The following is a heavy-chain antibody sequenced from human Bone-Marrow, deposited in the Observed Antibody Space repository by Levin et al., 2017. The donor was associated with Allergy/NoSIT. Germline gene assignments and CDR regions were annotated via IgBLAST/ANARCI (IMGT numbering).Heavy chain of an antibody. V-gene: IGHV4-61*01. J-gene: IGHJ6*02. Sequence: PSETLSLTCTVSGDSISSEHYFWSWIRQPAGRGVEWIGYTDRIGSTTYNPSFKSRVTISVDTSKNQFSLKVTSVTAADTAMYYCAREFGIVGIVWGQGTTVTVSS. D-gene: IGHD2-15*01. CDR2: TDRIGST. CDR3: AREFGIVGIV. CDR1: GDSISSEHYF.